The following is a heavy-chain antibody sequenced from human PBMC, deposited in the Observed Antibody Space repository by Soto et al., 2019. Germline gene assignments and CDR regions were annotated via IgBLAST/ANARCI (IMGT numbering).Heavy chain of an antibody. V-gene: IGHV2-5*01. Sequence: QITLKESGPALVKPIQPLTLTCTFSGFSLSSSDMAVGWIRQPPGKALEWLALIYWYDDKRYSPSVKNRLTITNDTSKSQVVRMMTNMHPVDTGTYYCANFYASISSPVEAFDVWGQGTTVSVSS. J-gene: IGHJ3*01. CDR3: ANFYASISSPVEAFDV. D-gene: IGHD3-10*01. CDR2: IYWYDDK. CDR1: GFSLSSSDMA.